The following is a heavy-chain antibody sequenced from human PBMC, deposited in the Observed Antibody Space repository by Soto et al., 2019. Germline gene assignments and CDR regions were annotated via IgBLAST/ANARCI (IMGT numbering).Heavy chain of an antibody. Sequence: QVQLVESGGGVVQPGRSLRLSCAASGFTFSSYGMHWVRQAPGKGLEWVAVISYDGSNKYYADSVKGRFTISRDNSKNTLYLQMNSLRAEDTAVYYCAKDQTKLDYWGQGTLVTVSS. CDR3: AKDQTKLDY. CDR1: GFTFSSYG. CDR2: ISYDGSNK. J-gene: IGHJ4*02. V-gene: IGHV3-30*18.